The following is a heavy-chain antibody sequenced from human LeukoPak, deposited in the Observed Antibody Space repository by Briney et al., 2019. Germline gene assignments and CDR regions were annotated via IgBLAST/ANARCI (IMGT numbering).Heavy chain of an antibody. CDR1: GFTFNTYN. CDR2: ISRESAYI. J-gene: IGHJ4*02. Sequence: PGGSLRLSCAASGFTFNTYNLNWVRQAPGKGLEWVAYISRESAYIYYGASVKGRFTISRDNSRKSVDLQMNSLGVDDTAVYFCVKDLGGRWLQGDSWGQGTLVTVST. V-gene: IGHV3-21*01. D-gene: IGHD5-24*01. CDR3: VKDLGGRWLQGDS.